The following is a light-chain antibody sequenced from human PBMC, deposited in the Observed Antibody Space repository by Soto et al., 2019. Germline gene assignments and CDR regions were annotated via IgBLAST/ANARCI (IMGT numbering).Light chain of an antibody. CDR1: QSISKW. CDR3: QQYNSVSS. V-gene: IGKV1-5*01. CDR2: STS. J-gene: IGKJ2*03. Sequence: IQMIQSPSTLSASLGETVTITCRAGQSISKWLAWYRQKPGQAPILLIHSTSTLQLGVPSRFSGGGSGTEFTLTISNLQPDDSATYYCQQYNSVSSFGQGTRLVIE.